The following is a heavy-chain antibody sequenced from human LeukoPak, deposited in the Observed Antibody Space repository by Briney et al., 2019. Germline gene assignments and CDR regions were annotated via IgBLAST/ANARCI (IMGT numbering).Heavy chain of an antibody. Sequence: SVKVSCKASGGTFSSYAISWVRQAPGQGLEWMGGIIPIFGTANYAQKFQGRVTITADESTSTAYMELSGLRSEDTAVYYCATDTAVLRYFDWLSYWGQGTLVTVSS. J-gene: IGHJ4*02. CDR1: GGTFSSYA. D-gene: IGHD3-9*01. V-gene: IGHV1-69*13. CDR3: ATDTAVLRYFDWLSY. CDR2: IIPIFGTA.